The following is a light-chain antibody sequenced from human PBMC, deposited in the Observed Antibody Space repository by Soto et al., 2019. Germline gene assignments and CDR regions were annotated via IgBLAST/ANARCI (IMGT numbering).Light chain of an antibody. CDR3: QQYKDWPTT. CDR1: QSVSSTY. Sequence: ELVLTQSPGTLSLSPGARAIFSCRASQSVSSTYLAWYQQKHGQAPRLLVYGASTRATGIPARFSGSGAGTDLTITITSLQSEDGAVYVGQQYKDWPTTFGQGTKVDIK. CDR2: GAS. J-gene: IGKJ1*01. V-gene: IGKV3-15*01.